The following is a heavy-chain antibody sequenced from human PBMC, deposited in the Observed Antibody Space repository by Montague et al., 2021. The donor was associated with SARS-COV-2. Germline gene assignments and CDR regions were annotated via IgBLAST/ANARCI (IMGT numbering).Heavy chain of an antibody. Sequence: SLRLSCAASGFTFSSYCMNWVRQAPGKGLEWVSSISSSSSYLYYAASVKGRFTISRDNAKNSLYLQMNSLRAEDTAVYYCARAYSGSYYSNFDYWGQGTLVTVSS. CDR2: ISSSSSYL. CDR1: GFTFSSYC. CDR3: ARAYSGSYYSNFDY. V-gene: IGHV3-21*01. D-gene: IGHD1-26*01. J-gene: IGHJ4*02.